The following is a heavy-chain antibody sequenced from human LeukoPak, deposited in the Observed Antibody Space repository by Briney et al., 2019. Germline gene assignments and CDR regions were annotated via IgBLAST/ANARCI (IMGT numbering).Heavy chain of an antibody. CDR2: IYASGST. J-gene: IGHJ2*01. D-gene: IGHD6-13*01. V-gene: IGHV4-61*02. CDR1: GGSISSGSYY. Sequence: SQTLSLTCTVSGGSISSGSYYWSWIRQPAAKGVEWIGRIYASGSTNYNPSLKSRVTIAVDTSKNQFSLKLSSVTAADTALYYCARLGVQFPERYRSSSWYDWGRGTLVTVSS. CDR3: ARLGVQFPERYRSSSWYD.